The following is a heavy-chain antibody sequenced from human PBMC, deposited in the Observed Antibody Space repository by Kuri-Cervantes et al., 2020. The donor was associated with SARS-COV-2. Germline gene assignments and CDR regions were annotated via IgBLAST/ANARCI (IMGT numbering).Heavy chain of an antibody. V-gene: IGHV3-21*01. CDR1: GFTFSSYS. CDR2: ISSSSSYI. CDR3: ARGFKQSNGVDY. D-gene: IGHD2-8*01. J-gene: IGHJ4*02. Sequence: GGSLRLSCAASGFTFSSYSMNWVRQAPGKGLEWVSSISSSSSYIYYADSVKGRSTISRDNAKNSLYLQMNSLRAEDTAVYYCARGFKQSNGVDYWGQGTLVTVSS.